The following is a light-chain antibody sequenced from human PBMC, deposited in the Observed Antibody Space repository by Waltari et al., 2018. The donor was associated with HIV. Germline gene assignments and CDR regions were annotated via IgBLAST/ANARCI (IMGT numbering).Light chain of an antibody. CDR1: SSNIGAGYD. Sequence: QSVLTQPPSVSGAPGQRVTISCTGSSSNIGAGYDVHWYQQLPGTAPKVLIYGNRTRPSGAPDRFSGSKSGTSASLAIPGLQAEDEADYYCQSYDSNLSGATVFGTGTKVTVL. CDR2: GNR. J-gene: IGLJ1*01. V-gene: IGLV1-40*01. CDR3: QSYDSNLSGATV.